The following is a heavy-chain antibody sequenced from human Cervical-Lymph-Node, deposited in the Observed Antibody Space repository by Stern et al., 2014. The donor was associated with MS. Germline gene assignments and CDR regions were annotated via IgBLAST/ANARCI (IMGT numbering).Heavy chain of an antibody. D-gene: IGHD3-16*01. CDR2: IHWADDN. Sequence: QITLKESGPALVKPTQTLTLTCTFSGFSLSTSGMCVSWLLPPPGNAMEWLALIHWADDNSYSTFLNTMPITSKDTSKNQVVLPMTNMDPVDTATYYCARTRVGGGHYFDYWGQGTLVTVSS. J-gene: IGHJ4*02. CDR3: ARTRVGGGHYFDY. V-gene: IGHV2-70*01. CDR1: GFSLSTSGMC.